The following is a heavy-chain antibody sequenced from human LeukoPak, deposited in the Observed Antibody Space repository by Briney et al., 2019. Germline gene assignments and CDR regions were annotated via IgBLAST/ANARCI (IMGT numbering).Heavy chain of an antibody. CDR1: GYTFTNYT. CDR3: ARGGAHDSRGYFVA. CDR2: INAGNGNT. Sequence: GASVKVSCKASGYTFTNYTLHWVRQAPGQRLEWMGWINAGNGNTKYSQKFQGRVTITRDTSASTAYMELSSLRSEDTAVYYCARGGAHDSRGYFVAWGQGTLVTVSS. J-gene: IGHJ5*02. V-gene: IGHV1-3*01. D-gene: IGHD3-22*01.